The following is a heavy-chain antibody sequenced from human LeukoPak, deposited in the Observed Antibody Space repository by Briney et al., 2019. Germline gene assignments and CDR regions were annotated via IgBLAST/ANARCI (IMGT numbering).Heavy chain of an antibody. CDR3: ARGAFQGTYGVFDP. CDR1: GGSISSYY. J-gene: IGHJ5*02. CDR2: IYYSGST. D-gene: IGHD2-8*01. V-gene: IGHV4-59*08. Sequence: PSETLSLTCTVSGGSISSYYWSWIRQPPGKGLEWIGYIYYSGSTNYNPSLKSRVTMSVDTSKNQFSLKLSSVTAADTAVYYCARGAFQGTYGVFDPWGQGTLVTVSS.